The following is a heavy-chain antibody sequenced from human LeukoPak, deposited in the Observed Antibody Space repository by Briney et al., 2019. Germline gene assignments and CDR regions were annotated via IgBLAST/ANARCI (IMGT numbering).Heavy chain of an antibody. V-gene: IGHV3-23*01. CDR2: ISGSGGST. J-gene: IGHJ3*02. CDR1: GFTFSSYA. CDR3: AKELPGIVVVITPDAFDI. Sequence: GGSLRLSRAASGFTFSSYAMSWVRQAPGKGLEWVSAISGSGGSTYYADSVKGRFTISRDNSKNTLYLQMNSLRAEDTAVYYCAKELPGIVVVITPDAFDIWGQGTMVTVSS. D-gene: IGHD3-22*01.